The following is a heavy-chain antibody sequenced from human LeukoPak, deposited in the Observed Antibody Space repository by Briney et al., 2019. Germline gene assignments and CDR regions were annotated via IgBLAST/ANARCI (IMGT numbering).Heavy chain of an antibody. CDR2: IYYSGST. V-gene: IGHV4-59*12. CDR1: GGSISSYY. Sequence: PSETLSLTCTVSGGSISSYYWSWIRQPPGKGLEWIGYIYYSGSTNYNPSLKSRVTISVDTSKNQFSLKLSSVTAADTAVYYCARGGGQQLADYWGQGTLVTVSS. D-gene: IGHD6-13*01. J-gene: IGHJ4*02. CDR3: ARGGGQQLADY.